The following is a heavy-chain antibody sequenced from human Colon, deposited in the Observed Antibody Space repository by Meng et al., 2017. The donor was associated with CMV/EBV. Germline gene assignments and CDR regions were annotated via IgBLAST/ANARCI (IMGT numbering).Heavy chain of an antibody. CDR1: GFTFSNYA. Sequence: GESLKISCEASGFTFSNYAMSWVRQAPGKGLEWLSVISGGGTTTYYADSVKGRFTISRDNSKNTVYLQMNSLEAEDTALYYCAKGREYIDFWCGFTWGQGTLVTVSS. V-gene: IGHV3-23*01. CDR2: ISGGGTTT. D-gene: IGHD3-3*01. CDR3: AKGREYIDFWCGFT. J-gene: IGHJ4*02.